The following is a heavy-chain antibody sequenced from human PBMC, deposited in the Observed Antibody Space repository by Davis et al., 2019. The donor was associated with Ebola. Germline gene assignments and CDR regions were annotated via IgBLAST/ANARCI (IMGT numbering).Heavy chain of an antibody. CDR3: ARGFTIFGVADDY. CDR1: GYTFTSYG. J-gene: IGHJ4*02. D-gene: IGHD3-3*01. CDR2: INPNSGGT. V-gene: IGHV1-2*02. Sequence: ASVKVSCKASGYTFTSYGISWVRQAPGQGLEWIGWINPNSGGTDFAQKFQGRVTMTRDTSISTAYMELSRLRSDDTAVYYCARGFTIFGVADDYWGQGTLVTVSS.